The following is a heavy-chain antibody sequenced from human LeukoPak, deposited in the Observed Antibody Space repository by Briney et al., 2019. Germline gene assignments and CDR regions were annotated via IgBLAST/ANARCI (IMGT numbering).Heavy chain of an antibody. V-gene: IGHV1-2*02. CDR3: ARDYGTGSRDQKYYIDG. Sequence: ASVKLSSEASRYTFTGYYLHCVRQAPRHGLEWMGGINPNSVGQNYTQKCPGRVTMTRHTSIRTAYTELSRPRSDDTAVYYCARDYGTGSRDQKYYIDGWGKGTTVTVSS. CDR1: RYTFTGYY. J-gene: IGHJ6*03. CDR2: INPNSVGQ. D-gene: IGHD3-10*01.